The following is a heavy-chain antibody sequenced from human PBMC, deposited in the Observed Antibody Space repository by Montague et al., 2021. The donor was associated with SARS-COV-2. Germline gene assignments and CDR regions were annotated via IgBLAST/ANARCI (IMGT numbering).Heavy chain of an antibody. CDR2: ISYDGSNK. D-gene: IGHD1-26*01. CDR1: GFTFSSYA. J-gene: IGHJ4*02. V-gene: IGHV3-30*04. CDR3: ARPFGGSYYSGFDY. Sequence: SLRLSCAASGFTFSSYAMHWVRQAPGKGLEWVAVISYDGSNKYYADSVQGRFTISRDNSKNTLYLQMNTLRAEDTAVYYCARPFGGSYYSGFDYWGQGTLVTVSS.